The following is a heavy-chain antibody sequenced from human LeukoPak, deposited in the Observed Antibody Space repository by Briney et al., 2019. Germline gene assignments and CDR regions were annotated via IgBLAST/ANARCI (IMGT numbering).Heavy chain of an antibody. CDR3: ASLSITSAGTFDY. V-gene: IGHV1-2*02. CDR1: GYTFTGYY. D-gene: IGHD6-13*01. J-gene: IGHJ4*02. Sequence: ASLKVSCKASGYTFTGYYIHWVRQAPGQGLEWMGWINPKTGGTNYAQKFQGRVTMTRDSSISTAYMELSSLRSDDTAVYYCASLSITSAGTFDYWGQGTRVTVSS. CDR2: INPKTGGT.